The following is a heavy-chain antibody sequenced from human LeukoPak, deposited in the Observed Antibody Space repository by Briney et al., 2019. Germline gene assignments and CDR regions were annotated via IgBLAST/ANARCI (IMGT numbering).Heavy chain of an antibody. Sequence: GGSLRLSCAASGFTFSSYSMNWVRQAPGKGLEWVSYISSSSSTIYYADSVKGRFTISRDNAKNSLYLQMNSLRAEDTALYYCARDNEVGATMIFDYWGQGTLVTVSS. J-gene: IGHJ4*02. V-gene: IGHV3-48*01. CDR3: ARDNEVGATMIFDY. CDR1: GFTFSSYS. D-gene: IGHD1-26*01. CDR2: ISSSSSTI.